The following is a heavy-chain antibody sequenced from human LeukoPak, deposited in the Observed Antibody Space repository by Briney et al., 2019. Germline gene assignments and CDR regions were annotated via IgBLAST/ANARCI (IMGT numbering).Heavy chain of an antibody. D-gene: IGHD3-10*01. V-gene: IGHV4-4*09. CDR3: ARVLKAGWFAQFDP. J-gene: IGHJ5*02. CDR1: GGSISSYY. Sequence: PSETLSLTCTVSGGSISSYYWSWIRQPPGKGLEWIWYIYTSGSTNYNPSLKSRVTISVDTSKNQFSLKLSSVTAADTAVYYCARVLKAGWFAQFDPWGQGTLVTVSS. CDR2: IYTSGST.